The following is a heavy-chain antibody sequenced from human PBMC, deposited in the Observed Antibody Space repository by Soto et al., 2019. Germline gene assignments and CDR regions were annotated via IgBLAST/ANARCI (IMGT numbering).Heavy chain of an antibody. J-gene: IGHJ4*02. CDR1: GGTFSSYT. V-gene: IGHV1-69*08. D-gene: IGHD2-15*01. Sequence: QVQLVQSGAEVKKPGSSVKVSCKASGGTFSSYTISWVRQAPGQGLEWMGRLIPILGIANYAQKFQGRVTITADKSTSTAYMERSSLRSEDTAVYYCAREQLLRYFDYWGQGTLVTVSS. CDR2: LIPILGIA. CDR3: AREQLLRYFDY.